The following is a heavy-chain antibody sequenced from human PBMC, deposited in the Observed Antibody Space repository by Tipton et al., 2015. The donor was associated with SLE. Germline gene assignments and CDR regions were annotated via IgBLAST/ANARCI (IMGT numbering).Heavy chain of an antibody. V-gene: IGHV4-59*01. J-gene: IGHJ4*02. Sequence: TLSLTCTVSGGSINDYYWTWIRQSPGKGLEWTGYIHYSGSTNYNPSLKSRATISLDIPKNHFSLKLSSVTAADTAVYYCARGLWGRVQWGQGALVTVSS. D-gene: IGHD3-16*01. CDR3: ARGLWGRVQ. CDR1: GGSINDYY. CDR2: IHYSGST.